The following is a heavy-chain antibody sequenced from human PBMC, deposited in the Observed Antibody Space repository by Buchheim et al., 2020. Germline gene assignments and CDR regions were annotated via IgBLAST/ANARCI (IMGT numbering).Heavy chain of an antibody. Sequence: QVQLVQSGAEVKKPGASVKVSCKASGYTFTSYDINWVRQATGQGLEWMGWMNPNSGNTGYAQKFQGRVTMTRNTSISTAYMELRSLRSEDTAAYYCARGIRQQLVPNRRGYYYYYMDVWGKGTT. D-gene: IGHD6-13*01. CDR1: GYTFTSYD. CDR2: MNPNSGNT. CDR3: ARGIRQQLVPNRRGYYYYYMDV. V-gene: IGHV1-8*01. J-gene: IGHJ6*03.